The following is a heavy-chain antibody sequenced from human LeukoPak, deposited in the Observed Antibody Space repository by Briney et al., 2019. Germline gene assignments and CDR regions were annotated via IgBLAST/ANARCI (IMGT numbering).Heavy chain of an antibody. CDR3: PKVGRYSYGPFDY. V-gene: IGHV3-9*01. D-gene: IGHD5-18*01. Sequence: GGSLRLSCAASGFTFDDYAMHWVRQAPGKGLEGVSGISWHSGSIGYADSVKGRFTISRDNAKNSLYLQMNSLRAEDTALYYCPKVGRYSYGPFDYWGQGTLVTVSS. CDR1: GFTFDDYA. CDR2: ISWHSGSI. J-gene: IGHJ4*02.